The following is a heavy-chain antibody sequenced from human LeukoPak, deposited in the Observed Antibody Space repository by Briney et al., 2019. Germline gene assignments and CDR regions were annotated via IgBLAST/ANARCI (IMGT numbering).Heavy chain of an antibody. V-gene: IGHV5-51*01. Sequence: GESLKISCKGSGYSFTSYWIGWVRQMPGKGPEWMGIIYPGDSDTRYSPSFQGQVTISADKSISTAYLQWSSLKASDTAMYYCARPVLDCSSTSCYFNWFDPWGQGTLVTVSS. CDR3: ARPVLDCSSTSCYFNWFDP. D-gene: IGHD2-2*01. CDR1: GYSFTSYW. J-gene: IGHJ5*02. CDR2: IYPGDSDT.